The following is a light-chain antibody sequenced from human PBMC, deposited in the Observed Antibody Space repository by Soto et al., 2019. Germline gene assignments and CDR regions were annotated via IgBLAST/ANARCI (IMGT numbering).Light chain of an antibody. V-gene: IGKV1-9*01. CDR1: QGISSF. CDR3: QQLNSYPLT. J-gene: IGKJ4*01. Sequence: DIQLTQSPSFLSASVGDRVTLTCRASQGISSFLAWYQQKPGKAPKLLIYAASTLQSGVPSRYSGSGSGTEFTLTNSSLHPEVFATYYCQQLNSYPLTFGGGTKVEIK. CDR2: AAS.